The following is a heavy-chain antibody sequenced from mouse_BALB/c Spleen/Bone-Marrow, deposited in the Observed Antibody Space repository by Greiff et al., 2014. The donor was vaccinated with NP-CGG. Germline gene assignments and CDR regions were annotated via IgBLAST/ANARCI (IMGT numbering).Heavy chain of an antibody. D-gene: IGHD2-3*01. CDR2: IDPANGNT. Sequence: EVKLQESGAELVKPGASVKLSCTTSGFNIKDTYIHWVKRRPEQGLEWIGRIDPANGNTKYDPEFQGKATITADTSSNTAYLHLSSLTSEDTAVYSCAHDAPFAYWGQGTLVTVSA. CDR3: AHDAPFAY. CDR1: GFNIKDTY. J-gene: IGHJ3*01. V-gene: IGHV14-3*02.